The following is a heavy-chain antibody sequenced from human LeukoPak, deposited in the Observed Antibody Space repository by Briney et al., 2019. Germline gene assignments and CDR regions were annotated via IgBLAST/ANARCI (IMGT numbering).Heavy chain of an antibody. CDR3: ASAMDV. V-gene: IGHV3-23*01. Sequence: GGSLRLSCAASGFSFSSFAMTWVRQAPGKGLEWVSSITGGHYPTYNTDSVKGRFTISRDNSKNTLYLQMNSLRAEDTAVYYCASAMDVWGQGTTVTVSS. CDR2: ITGGHYPT. J-gene: IGHJ6*02. CDR1: GFSFSSFA.